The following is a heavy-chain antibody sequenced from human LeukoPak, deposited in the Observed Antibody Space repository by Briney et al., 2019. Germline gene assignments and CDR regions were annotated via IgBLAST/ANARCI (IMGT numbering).Heavy chain of an antibody. D-gene: IGHD2-15*01. Sequence: GGSLRLSCAASGFTFSSYEMNWVRQAPGKGLEWVSYISSSGSTTYYADSVKGRFTISRDNSKNTLYLQMNSLRAEDTAVYYCAKVGCSGGSCTAEYFQHWGQGTLVTVSS. CDR2: ISSSGSTT. J-gene: IGHJ1*01. V-gene: IGHV3-48*03. CDR3: AKVGCSGGSCTAEYFQH. CDR1: GFTFSSYE.